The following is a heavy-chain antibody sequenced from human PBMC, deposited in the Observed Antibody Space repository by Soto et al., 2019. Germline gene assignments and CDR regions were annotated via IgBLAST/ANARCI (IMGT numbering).Heavy chain of an antibody. CDR1: GGSILGYY. J-gene: IGHJ4*02. Sequence: QVQLQEPGPVLVTPSETLSLTCTVSGGSILGYYWSWIRQPPGKGLQWIGYIYSSGSTNYHPSLKSRVTISVDTSKNQFSLNLSSVTAADTAVYYCARQRRDFDYWGQGSLVTVSS. CDR2: IYSSGST. CDR3: ARQRRDFDY. V-gene: IGHV4-59*08.